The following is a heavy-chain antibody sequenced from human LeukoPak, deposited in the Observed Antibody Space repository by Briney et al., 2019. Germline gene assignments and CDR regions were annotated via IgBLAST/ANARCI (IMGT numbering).Heavy chain of an antibody. CDR3: ARRIGDGLFDY. J-gene: IGHJ4*02. CDR2: IYPGDSDT. D-gene: IGHD2-15*01. V-gene: IGHV5-51*01. CDR1: GYTFTSFW. Sequence: RAGESLKISCKGSGYTFTSFWIGWVRQMPGKGLEYMGIIYPGDSDTRYSPSFQGQVTISADKSISTAYLQWSSLKASDTAMYYCARRIGDGLFDYWGQGTLVTVSS.